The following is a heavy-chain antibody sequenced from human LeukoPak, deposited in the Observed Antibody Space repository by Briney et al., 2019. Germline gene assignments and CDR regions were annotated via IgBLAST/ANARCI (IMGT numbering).Heavy chain of an antibody. CDR2: IIPIFGTA. D-gene: IGHD1-26*01. CDR3: AKLKGSGSYLDY. Sequence: ASVKVSCKASGGTFSSYAISWVRQAPGQGLEWMGGIIPIFGTANYAQKSQGRVTITADESTSTAYMELSSLRSEDTAVYYCAKLKGSGSYLDYWGQGTLVTVSS. V-gene: IGHV1-69*13. J-gene: IGHJ4*02. CDR1: GGTFSSYA.